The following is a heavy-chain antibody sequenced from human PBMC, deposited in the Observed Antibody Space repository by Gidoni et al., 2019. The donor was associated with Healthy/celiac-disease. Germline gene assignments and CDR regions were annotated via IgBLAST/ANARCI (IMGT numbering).Heavy chain of an antibody. CDR1: GYTFTSYG. Sequence: QVQLVQSGAAVKKPGASVKVSCKASGYTFTSYGISWVRQAPGQGLEWMGWISAYNGNTNYAQKLQGRVTMTTDTSTSTAYMELRSLRSDDTAVYYCARDRADYSNYFYYYGMDVWGQGTTVTVSS. V-gene: IGHV1-18*01. D-gene: IGHD4-4*01. CDR2: ISAYNGNT. CDR3: ARDRADYSNYFYYYGMDV. J-gene: IGHJ6*02.